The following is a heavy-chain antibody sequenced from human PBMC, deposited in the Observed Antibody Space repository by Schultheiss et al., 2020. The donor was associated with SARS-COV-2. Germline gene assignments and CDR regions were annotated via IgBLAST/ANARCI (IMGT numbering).Heavy chain of an antibody. Sequence: GGSLRLSCAASGFTFSSYGLHWVRQAPGKGLEWVAVIWYDGSNKYYADSVKGRFTISRDNSKNTLYLQMNSLRAEDTAVYYCARDRSSGYGGSFDYWGQGTLVTVSS. CDR1: GFTFSSYG. J-gene: IGHJ4*02. D-gene: IGHD3-22*01. V-gene: IGHV3-33*08. CDR2: IWYDGSNK. CDR3: ARDRSSGYGGSFDY.